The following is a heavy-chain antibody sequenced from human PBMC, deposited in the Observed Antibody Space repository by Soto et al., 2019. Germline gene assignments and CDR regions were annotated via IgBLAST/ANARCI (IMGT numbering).Heavy chain of an antibody. CDR3: AGHGYSYSGGYFDY. Sequence: EVQLVESGGGLVQPGGSLRLSCAASGFTVSSNYMSWVRQAPGKGLEWVSVIYSGGSAYYADSVKDRFTISRDNSKNTLDLQMTSLRAEDTAVYYCAGHGYSYSGGYFDYWGQGTLVTVSS. D-gene: IGHD5-18*01. CDR1: GFTVSSNY. J-gene: IGHJ4*02. CDR2: IYSGGSA. V-gene: IGHV3-66*04.